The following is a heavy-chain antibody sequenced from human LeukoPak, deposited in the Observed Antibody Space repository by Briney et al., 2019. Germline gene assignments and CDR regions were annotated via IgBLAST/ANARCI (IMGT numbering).Heavy chain of an antibody. CDR1: GGSISSSSYY. CDR2: IYYSGST. Sequence: PSETLSLTCTVSGGSISSSSYYWGWLRQPPGKGREWIGSIYYSGSTYYNPSLKSRVTISVDTSKNQFSLKLSSVTAADTAVYYCARQPPVLRFLEWSYYFDYWGQGTLVTLSS. V-gene: IGHV4-39*01. D-gene: IGHD3-3*01. CDR3: ARQPPVLRFLEWSYYFDY. J-gene: IGHJ4*02.